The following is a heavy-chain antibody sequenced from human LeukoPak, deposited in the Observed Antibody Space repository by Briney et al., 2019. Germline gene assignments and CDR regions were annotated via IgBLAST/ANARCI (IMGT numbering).Heavy chain of an antibody. CDR1: GYTFTVYY. CDR2: INPNSGDT. J-gene: IGHJ5*02. D-gene: IGHD2-15*01. CDR3: ARGYCSGGAFYLVENWFDP. V-gene: IGHV1-2*06. Sequence: ASVKVSCKASGYTFTVYYMYWLRQAPGQGLEWMGRINPNSGDTDYAQNFQGRVTMTRDTSISTAYMELTNLRSDDTAVYYCARGYCSGGAFYLVENWFDPWGQGTLVTVSS.